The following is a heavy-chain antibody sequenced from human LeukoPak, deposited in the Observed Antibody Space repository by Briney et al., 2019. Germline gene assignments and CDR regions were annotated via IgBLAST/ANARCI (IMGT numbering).Heavy chain of an antibody. J-gene: IGHJ4*02. CDR3: ARVGGGPDY. CDR1: GGSISSGSYF. D-gene: IGHD2-15*01. CDR2: IYTSGST. V-gene: IGHV4-61*02. Sequence: SQTLSLTCTVSGGSISSGSYFWSWIRQPAGKGLEWIGRIYTSGSTNYNPSLKSRVTISVDTSKNHFSLKLTSVTAADTAMYYCARVGGGPDYWGQGTLVTVSS.